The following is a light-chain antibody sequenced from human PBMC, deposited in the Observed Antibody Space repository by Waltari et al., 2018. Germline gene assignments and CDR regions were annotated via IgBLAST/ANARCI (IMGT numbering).Light chain of an antibody. CDR1: QAINNV. CDR2: DAS. CDR3: EQHDNLPIT. Sequence: DIQMTQSPSSLSASVGDRVTITCQASQAINNVLNWYQQKPGKAPKIVIYDASNLETGVPSTFSGGGSGTYYTFTIASLQPEDIATYYCEQHDNLPITFGQGTRLEI. J-gene: IGKJ5*01. V-gene: IGKV1-33*01.